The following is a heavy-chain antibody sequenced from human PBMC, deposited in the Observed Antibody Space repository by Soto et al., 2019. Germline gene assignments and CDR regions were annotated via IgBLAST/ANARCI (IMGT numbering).Heavy chain of an antibody. CDR2: ISGSGGST. CDR1: GFNLGTYA. Sequence: GGSLRLSCTASGFNLGTYAMSWVRQAQGRGLEWISGISGSGGSTNYADSVKGRFTISRDNAENTLHLQMNSLRVEDTAVYYCASWAHPQVSLWFGPFDYWGQGTLVTVSS. J-gene: IGHJ4*02. D-gene: IGHD3-10*01. CDR3: ASWAHPQVSLWFGPFDY. V-gene: IGHV3-23*01.